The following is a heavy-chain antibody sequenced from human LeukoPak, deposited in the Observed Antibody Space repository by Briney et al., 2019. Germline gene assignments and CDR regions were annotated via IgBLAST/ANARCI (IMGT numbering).Heavy chain of an antibody. CDR2: ISSDESNK. Sequence: PGRSLRLSCAASGFTFSLYAMHWVRQAPGKGLEWVAFISSDESNKYYADSVKGRFTISRDNSKDTLYLQMNSLRDEDTAVYYCDPHDSSSHFWGQGTLVTVSS. J-gene: IGHJ4*02. CDR1: GFTFSLYA. V-gene: IGHV3-30-3*01. D-gene: IGHD6-6*01. CDR3: DPHDSSSHF.